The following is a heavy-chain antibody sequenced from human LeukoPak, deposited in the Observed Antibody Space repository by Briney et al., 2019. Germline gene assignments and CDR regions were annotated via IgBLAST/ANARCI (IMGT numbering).Heavy chain of an antibody. J-gene: IGHJ4*02. CDR3: AREQVQLWSYYFDY. CDR2: IKQDGSEK. D-gene: IGHD5-18*01. Sequence: GGSLRLSCAASGFTFSSYWMSWVRQAPRKGLEWVANIKQDGSEKYYVDSVKGRFTISRDNAKNSLYLQMNSLRAEDTAVYYCAREQVQLWSYYFDYWGQGTLVTVSS. V-gene: IGHV3-7*01. CDR1: GFTFSSYW.